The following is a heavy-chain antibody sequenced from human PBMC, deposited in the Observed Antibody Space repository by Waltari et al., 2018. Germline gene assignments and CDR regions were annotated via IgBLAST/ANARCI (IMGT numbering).Heavy chain of an antibody. CDR2: IKEDGSEK. CDR1: GFTFSRYW. Sequence: EVQLVESGGGLVQPGGSLRLSCAASGFTFSRYWMNWVRQAPGKGLEWVANIKEDGSEKYYVGSVKGRFTISRDNARNSLYLQMNSLRAEDTAVYYCARVTSGLRLGDAFDIWGQGTVVTVSS. CDR3: ARVTSGLRLGDAFDI. J-gene: IGHJ3*02. D-gene: IGHD5-12*01. V-gene: IGHV3-7*01.